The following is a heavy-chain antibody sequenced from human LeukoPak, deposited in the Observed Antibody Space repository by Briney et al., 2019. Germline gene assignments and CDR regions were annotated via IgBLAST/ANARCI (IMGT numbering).Heavy chain of an antibody. D-gene: IGHD3-3*01. CDR3: AKILFLDEGGFDI. CDR2: IWYDGSNK. J-gene: IGHJ3*02. CDR1: GFSFISYD. Sequence: HPGRSLRLSCAASGFSFISYDMDWVRQAPGRGLEWVAVIWYDGSNKYYADSVKGRFTISRDNSKNTLYLQMNSLRAEDTAVYYYAKILFLDEGGFDIGGQGTMVTVSS. V-gene: IGHV3-33*06.